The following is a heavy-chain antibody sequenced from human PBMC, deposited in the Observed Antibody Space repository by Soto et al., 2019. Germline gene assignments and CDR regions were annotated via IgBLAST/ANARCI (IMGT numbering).Heavy chain of an antibody. CDR3: ASLSGSPAVDGVDV. V-gene: IGHV4-59*01. Sequence: QVQLQESGPGLVKPSETLSLTCTVSGGSISNYYWSWVRQPPGKGLEWIGYSHYTGSTNYNPSLKGRVTVSVDPSRRQFSLKLSSVTAADTVVYDCASLSGSPAVDGVDVWGQGTAVIVSS. CDR1: GGSISNYY. J-gene: IGHJ6*02. D-gene: IGHD2-15*01. CDR2: SHYTGST.